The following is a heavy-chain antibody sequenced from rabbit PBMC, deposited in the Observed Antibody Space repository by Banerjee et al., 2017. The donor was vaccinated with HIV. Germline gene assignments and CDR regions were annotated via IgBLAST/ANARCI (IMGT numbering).Heavy chain of an antibody. V-gene: IGHV1S45*01. CDR3: ARDLAGVIGWNFNL. CDR1: GFSFSSNA. J-gene: IGHJ4*01. Sequence: QEQLVESGGGLVQPEGSLTLTCKASGFSFSSNAMCWVRQAPGKGLEWVACIYLGSRGYTDYAIWAKGRFTISKTSSTTVTLQMTSLTAADTATYLCARDLAGVIGWNFNLWGQGTLVTVS. D-gene: IGHD4-1*01. CDR2: IYLGSRGYT.